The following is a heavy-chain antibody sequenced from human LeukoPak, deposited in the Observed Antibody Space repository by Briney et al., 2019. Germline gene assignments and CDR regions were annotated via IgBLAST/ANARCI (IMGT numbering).Heavy chain of an antibody. CDR1: GDSISSSY. J-gene: IGHJ4*02. D-gene: IGHD6-19*01. Sequence: SETLSLTCTVSGDSISSSYWGWIRQPAGKGLEWIGRIHTSGSTYYSPSLKSRVTMSVDTCTNQFSLKLSSVTAADTAMYYCARVRLGRGLDYWGQGTLVTVSS. CDR2: IHTSGST. V-gene: IGHV4-4*07. CDR3: ARVRLGRGLDY.